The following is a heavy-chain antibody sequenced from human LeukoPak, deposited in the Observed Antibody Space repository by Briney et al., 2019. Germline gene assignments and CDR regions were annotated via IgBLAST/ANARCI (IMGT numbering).Heavy chain of an antibody. CDR1: GFTFSTYW. J-gene: IGHJ3*02. CDR3: ARYDYVWGKTFDI. Sequence: GGYLRLSCAASGFTFSTYWMSWVRQAPGKGLKWVANIKQDGSEKYFVDCVKGRFTISRDNAKNSLYLQMNSLRAEDTAVYYCARYDYVWGKTFDIWGQGTMVTVSS. CDR2: IKQDGSEK. V-gene: IGHV3-7*01. D-gene: IGHD3-16*01.